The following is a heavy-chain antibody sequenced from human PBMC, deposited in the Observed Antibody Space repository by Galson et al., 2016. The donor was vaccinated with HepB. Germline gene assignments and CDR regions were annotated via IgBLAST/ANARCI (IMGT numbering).Heavy chain of an antibody. CDR3: AYLVPLYSAYDVDH. CDR2: IYWDDDK. Sequence: PALVKPTQTLTLTCSFSGFSLDTNGVSVGWVRQPPGKAPEWLALIYWDDDKAYSPPLKSRLTITKDTSRDKVILKIVNVDPVDTATYICAYLVPLYSAYDVDHWGRGTPVAVSS. CDR1: GFSLDTNGVS. J-gene: IGHJ4*02. V-gene: IGHV2-5*02. D-gene: IGHD5-12*01.